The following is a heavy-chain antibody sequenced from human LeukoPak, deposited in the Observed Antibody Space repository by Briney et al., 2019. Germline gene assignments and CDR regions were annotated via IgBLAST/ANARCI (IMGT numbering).Heavy chain of an antibody. CDR2: IYTSGST. CDR3: AKGGGWAYYYYYYMDV. D-gene: IGHD3-10*01. J-gene: IGHJ6*03. Sequence: PSETLSLTCTVSGGSISSGSYYWSWIRQPAGKGLEWIGRIYTSGSTNYNPSLKSRVTISVDTSKNQFSLKLSSVTAADTAVYYCAKGGGWAYYYYYYMDVWGKGTTVTVSS. CDR1: GGSISSGSYY. V-gene: IGHV4-61*02.